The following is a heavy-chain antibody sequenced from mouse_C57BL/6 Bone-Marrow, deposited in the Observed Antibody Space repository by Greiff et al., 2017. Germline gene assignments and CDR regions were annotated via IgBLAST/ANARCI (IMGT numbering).Heavy chain of an antibody. CDR1: GYTFTSYW. CDR2: IHPNSGST. D-gene: IGHD1-1*01. V-gene: IGHV1-64*01. J-gene: IGHJ2*01. CDR3: ALTTVVPFDY. Sequence: VKLQQPGAELVKPGASVKLSCKASGYTFTSYWMHWVKQRPGQGLEWIGMIHPNSGSTNYNEKFKSKATLTVDKSSSTAYMQLSSLTSEDSAVYYCALTTVVPFDYWGQGTTLTVSS.